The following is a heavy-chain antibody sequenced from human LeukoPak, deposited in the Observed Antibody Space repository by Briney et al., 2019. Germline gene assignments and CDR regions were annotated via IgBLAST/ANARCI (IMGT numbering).Heavy chain of an antibody. D-gene: IGHD1-26*01. V-gene: IGHV4-4*07. CDR3: ARDRWELTPAKGWFDS. CDR1: GDSMTNYY. CDR2: IYVSGRT. Sequence: SETLSLTCAVSGDSMTNYYWSWIRQPAGQGLECIGHIYVSGRTNYNPSFKSRVSMSIDTSKKQFSLNLTSVSAADTAVYFCARDRWELTPAKGWFDSWGQGTLVTVSS. J-gene: IGHJ5*01.